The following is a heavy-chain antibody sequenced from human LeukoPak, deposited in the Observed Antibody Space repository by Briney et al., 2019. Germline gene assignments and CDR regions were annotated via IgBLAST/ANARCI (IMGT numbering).Heavy chain of an antibody. J-gene: IGHJ6*03. CDR1: GFTFSSYS. CDR2: ISSSSSYI. D-gene: IGHD3-10*01. Sequence: GGSLRLSCAASGFTFSSYSVNWVRQAPGKGLEWVSSISSSSSYIYYADSVKGRFTISRDNSKNTLYLQMNSLRAEDTAVYYCARGGYYYGSGFSYYYYYMDVWGKGTTVTISS. V-gene: IGHV3-21*04. CDR3: ARGGYYYGSGFSYYYYYMDV.